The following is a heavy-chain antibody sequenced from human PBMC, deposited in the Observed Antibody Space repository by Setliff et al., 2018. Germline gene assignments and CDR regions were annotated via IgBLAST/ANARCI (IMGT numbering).Heavy chain of an antibody. J-gene: IGHJ4*02. CDR1: GFTFSTYA. CDR2: ISASGGST. V-gene: IGHV3-23*01. D-gene: IGHD3-16*01. CDR3: AKVPIWGSVDY. Sequence: GGSLRLSCAASGFTFSTYAINWVRQAPGKGLEWVSVISASGGSTYYADSVKGRFTISRDNSKNTLYLQMNSLRAEDTALYYCAKVPIWGSVDYWGQGTLVTVSS.